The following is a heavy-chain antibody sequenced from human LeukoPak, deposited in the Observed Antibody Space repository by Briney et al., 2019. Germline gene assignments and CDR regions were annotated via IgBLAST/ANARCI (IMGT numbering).Heavy chain of an antibody. CDR1: GGSISSYY. CDR2: IYTSGST. V-gene: IGHV4-4*07. D-gene: IGHD1-26*01. J-gene: IGHJ3*02. Sequence: PSETLSLTCTVSGGSISSYYWSWIRQPAGKGLEWIGRIYTSGSTNYNPFLKSRVTMSVDTSKNQFSLKLSSVTAADTAVYYCARDLITQVGANAFDIWGQGTMVTVSS. CDR3: ARDLITQVGANAFDI.